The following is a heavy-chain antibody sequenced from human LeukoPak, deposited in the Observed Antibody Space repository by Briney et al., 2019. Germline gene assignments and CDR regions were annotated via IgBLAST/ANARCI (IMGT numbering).Heavy chain of an antibody. V-gene: IGHV1-69*05. CDR2: ITPIFGTA. J-gene: IGHJ4*02. CDR1: GGTFSSYA. CDR3: ASPERSSGYYYEY. D-gene: IGHD3-22*01. Sequence: SSVKVSCKASGGTFSSYAISWVRQAPGQGLEWMGGITPIFGTANYAQKFQGRVTITTDESTSTAYMELSSLRSEDTAVYYCASPERSSGYYYEYWGQGTLVTVSS.